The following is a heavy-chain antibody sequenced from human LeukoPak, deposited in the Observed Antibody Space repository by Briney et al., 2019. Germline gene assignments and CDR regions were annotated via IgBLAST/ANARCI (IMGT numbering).Heavy chain of an antibody. CDR1: GGSFSGYY. V-gene: IGHV4-34*01. Sequence: SETLSLTCAVYGGSFSGYYWSWIRQPPGKGLEWIGEINHSGSTNYNPSLKSRVTISVDTSKNQFSLKLSSVTAASVTAADTAMYYCARHIIVEGVVLGAFDIWGQGTMVTVSS. CDR2: INHSGST. D-gene: IGHD2-2*01. CDR3: ARHIIVEGVVLGAFDI. J-gene: IGHJ3*02.